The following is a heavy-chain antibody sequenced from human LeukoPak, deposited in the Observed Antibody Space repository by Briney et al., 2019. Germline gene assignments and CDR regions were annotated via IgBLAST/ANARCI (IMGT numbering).Heavy chain of an antibody. D-gene: IGHD6-13*01. V-gene: IGHV1-2*02. Sequence: ASVKVSCKASGYTFTGYYMHWVRQAPGQGLEWMGWINPNSGGTNYAQKFQGRVTMTRDTSISTAYMELSRLRSDDTAVYYCASRGSSSSWAYYYGMDVWGQGTTVTVPS. CDR2: INPNSGGT. CDR3: ASRGSSSSWAYYYGMDV. J-gene: IGHJ6*02. CDR1: GYTFTGYY.